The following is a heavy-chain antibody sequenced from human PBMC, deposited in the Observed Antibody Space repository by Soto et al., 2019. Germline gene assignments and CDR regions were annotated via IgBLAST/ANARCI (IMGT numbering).Heavy chain of an antibody. CDR2: ISSSGSTI. J-gene: IGHJ5*02. CDR1: GFTFSDYY. D-gene: IGHD3-22*01. Sequence: SLRLSCAASGFTFSDYYMSWIRQAPGKGLEWVSYISSSGSTIYYADSVKGRFTISRDNAKNSLYLQMNSLRAEDTAAYYCARYYDSSGYYYDRRFDPWGQGTLVTVSS. CDR3: ARYYDSSGYYYDRRFDP. V-gene: IGHV3-11*01.